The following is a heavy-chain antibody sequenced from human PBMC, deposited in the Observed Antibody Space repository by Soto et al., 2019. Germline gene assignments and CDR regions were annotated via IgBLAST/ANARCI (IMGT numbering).Heavy chain of an antibody. D-gene: IGHD1-26*01. CDR1: GFFLRDFG. V-gene: IGHV3-30*02. Sequence: GSLRLSCVASGFFLRDFGMHWVRQAPGKGLEWVSVIWYDGSNTYQGESVKGRFTISRDNSKNTLYLQMNSLRAEDTAVYYCAKAQALGATSPPFDYWGQGTLVTVSS. CDR3: AKAQALGATSPPFDY. J-gene: IGHJ4*02. CDR2: IWYDGSNT.